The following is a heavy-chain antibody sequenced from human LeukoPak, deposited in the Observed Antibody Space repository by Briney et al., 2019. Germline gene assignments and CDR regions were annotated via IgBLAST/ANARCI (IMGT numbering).Heavy chain of an antibody. V-gene: IGHV3-23*01. J-gene: IGHJ4*02. D-gene: IGHD3-10*01. CDR1: GFTFSSYA. Sequence: GGSLRLSCAASGFTFSSYAMHWVRQPPGKGLEWVSAISGSGGSTYYADSVKGRFTISRDNSKNTLYLQMNSLRAEDTAVYYCAKGGGVRGVDYFDYWGQGTLVTVSS. CDR3: AKGGGVRGVDYFDY. CDR2: ISGSGGST.